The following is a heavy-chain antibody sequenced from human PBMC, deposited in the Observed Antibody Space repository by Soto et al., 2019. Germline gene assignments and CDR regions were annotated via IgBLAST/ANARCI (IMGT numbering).Heavy chain of an antibody. D-gene: IGHD5-12*01. CDR1: GFTFSSYG. J-gene: IGHJ5*02. CDR2: IWYDGSNK. V-gene: IGHV3-33*01. CDR3: ARDGGCRDGYTVGCNWFDP. Sequence: QVQLVESGGGVVQPGRSLRLSCEASGFTFSSYGMHWVRQAPAKGLERVAVIWYDGSNKYYADSVKGRFTISRDNSKNTLYLQMNSLRAEDTAVYYCARDGGCRDGYTVGCNWFDPWGQGTLVTVSS.